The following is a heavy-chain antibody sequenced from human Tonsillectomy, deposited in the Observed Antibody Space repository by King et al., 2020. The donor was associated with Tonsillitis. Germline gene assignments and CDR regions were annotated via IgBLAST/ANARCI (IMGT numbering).Heavy chain of an antibody. V-gene: IGHV4-30-2*01. CDR2: IYHSGST. J-gene: IGHJ5*02. CDR3: ARVYYDILTGYSNWFDP. D-gene: IGHD3-9*01. Sequence: QLQESGSVLVKPSQTLSLTCTVSGGSISSGGYSWSWIRQPPGKDLEWIGYIYHSGSTYYNPSLKSRVIISLDRSKNHFSLKLSSVTAADTAVYYCARVYYDILTGYSNWFDPWGQGTLVTVSS. CDR1: GGSISSGGYS.